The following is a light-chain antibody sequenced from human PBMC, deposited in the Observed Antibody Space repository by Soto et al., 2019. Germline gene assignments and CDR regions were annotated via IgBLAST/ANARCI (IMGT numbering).Light chain of an antibody. CDR2: GAS. CDR3: QQYSSSHLT. Sequence: EIVMTQSPATLSVSPGERATLSCRASQSVSSNLAWYQQKHGQAPRILIYGASTRDTGAPDRFRGSGSGTDFTLTISRLEPEDFEVYYCQQYSSSHLTFGQGTKVDIK. J-gene: IGKJ1*01. CDR1: QSVSSN. V-gene: IGKV3-20*01.